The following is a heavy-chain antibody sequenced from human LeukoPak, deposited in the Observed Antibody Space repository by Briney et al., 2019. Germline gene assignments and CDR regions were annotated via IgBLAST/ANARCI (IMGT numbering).Heavy chain of an antibody. Sequence: SETLSLTCSVSGSSISGFYWSWIRQPPGKGLEWIGYIYYTGKTNYNPSLKSRVTMSIDTSKNQFSLRLSSVTAADTAVYYCSRDNREDWFDPWGQGALVTVSS. CDR3: SRDNREDWFDP. CDR1: GSSISGFY. D-gene: IGHD1-14*01. J-gene: IGHJ5*02. V-gene: IGHV4-59*01. CDR2: IYYTGKT.